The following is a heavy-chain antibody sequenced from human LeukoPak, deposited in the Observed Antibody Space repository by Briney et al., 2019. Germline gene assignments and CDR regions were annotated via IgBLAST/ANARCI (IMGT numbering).Heavy chain of an antibody. J-gene: IGHJ4*02. Sequence: ASVNVSCTASGYTFTVYYMHWVRQAPGQGLEWMGWINPNSGGTNYAQKFQGRVTMSVDTSKNQFSLKLSSVTAADTAVYYCAREGVGYSGPYGYWGQGTLVTVS. CDR2: INPNSGGT. D-gene: IGHD1-26*01. CDR3: AREGVGYSGPYGY. CDR1: GYTFTVYY. V-gene: IGHV1-2*02.